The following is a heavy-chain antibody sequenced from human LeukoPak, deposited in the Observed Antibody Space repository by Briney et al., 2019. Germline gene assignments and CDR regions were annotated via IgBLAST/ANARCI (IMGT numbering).Heavy chain of an antibody. Sequence: ASVKVSCKASGGTFSTYGITWVRQAPGQGLEWMGWINPNSGGTNYAQKFQGRVTMTRDTSISTAYMELSRLRSDDTAVYYCARDVRSLRITMVRGYYYYYMDVWGKGTTVTVSS. V-gene: IGHV1-2*02. CDR1: GGTFSTYG. CDR2: INPNSGGT. CDR3: ARDVRSLRITMVRGYYYYYMDV. D-gene: IGHD3-10*01. J-gene: IGHJ6*03.